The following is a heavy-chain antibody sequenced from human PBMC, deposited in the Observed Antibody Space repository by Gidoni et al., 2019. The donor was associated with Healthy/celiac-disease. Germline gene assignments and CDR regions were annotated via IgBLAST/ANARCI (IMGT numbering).Heavy chain of an antibody. CDR1: GFTFRDYY. CDR3: ARVGVGWTYEGDYFDY. CDR2: ISSSSSYT. D-gene: IGHD1-7*01. Sequence: QVQLVESGGGLVKPGGSLRLSWAASGFTFRDYYISWIRQAPGQGLEWVSYISSSSSYTNYADSVKGRFTISRDNAKNSLYLQMNSLRAEDTAVYYCARVGVGWTYEGDYFDYWGQGTLVTVSS. J-gene: IGHJ4*02. V-gene: IGHV3-11*06.